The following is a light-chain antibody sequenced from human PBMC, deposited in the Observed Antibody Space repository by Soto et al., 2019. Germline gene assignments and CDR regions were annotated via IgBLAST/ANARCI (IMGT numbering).Light chain of an antibody. J-gene: IGKJ1*01. CDR3: QQYNSYPGT. CDR2: DAS. Sequence: DIQMTQSPSTLSESVGDRVTITCRASQSISSWLAWYQQKPGKAPKLLIYDASSLESGVPSRFSGSGSGTEFTLTICSLQPDDFATYYCQQYNSYPGTFGQGTKVDIK. V-gene: IGKV1-5*01. CDR1: QSISSW.